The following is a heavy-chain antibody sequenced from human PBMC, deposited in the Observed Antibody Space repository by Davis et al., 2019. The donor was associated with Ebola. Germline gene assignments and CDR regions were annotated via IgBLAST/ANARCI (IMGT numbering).Heavy chain of an antibody. CDR1: GCTFTSYA. Sequence: SVKVSCKASGCTFTSYASSWVRHPPAQGLEWMGRFIPILGIANYAQKFQGTVTITADKSTSTAYMELSSQGSEDTAVYYCARVGYRGYYGMDVWGQGTTVTVSS. D-gene: IGHD5-24*01. V-gene: IGHV1-69*04. CDR2: FIPILGIA. CDR3: ARVGYRGYYGMDV. J-gene: IGHJ6*02.